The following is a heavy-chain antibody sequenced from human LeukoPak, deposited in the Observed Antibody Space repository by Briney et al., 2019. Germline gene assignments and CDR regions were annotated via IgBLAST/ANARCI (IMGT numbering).Heavy chain of an antibody. CDR2: ISSSSSII. CDR3: ARVPREGHDNWFDP. CDR1: GFTFSSHS. J-gene: IGHJ5*02. Sequence: GGSLRLSCVASGFTFSSHSMNWVRQAPGKGLERVSYISSSSSIIHYADSVKGRFTISREDAKNSLFLQMNSLSPEDTAVYYCARVPREGHDNWFDPWGQGTLVTVSS. D-gene: IGHD1-26*01. V-gene: IGHV3-48*01.